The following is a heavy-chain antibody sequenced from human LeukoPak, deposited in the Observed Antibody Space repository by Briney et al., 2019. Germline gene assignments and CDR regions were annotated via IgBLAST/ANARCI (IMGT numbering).Heavy chain of an antibody. V-gene: IGHV3-23*01. Sequence: GGSLRLSCAASGFTFGSYAMSWVRQAPGKGLEWVSAISGSGGSTYYADSVKGRFTISRDNSKNTLYMQMNSLRAEDTAVYYCAKERDSRGYFDYWGQGTLVTVSS. CDR3: AKERDSRGYFDY. D-gene: IGHD6-13*01. CDR2: ISGSGGST. CDR1: GFTFGSYA. J-gene: IGHJ4*02.